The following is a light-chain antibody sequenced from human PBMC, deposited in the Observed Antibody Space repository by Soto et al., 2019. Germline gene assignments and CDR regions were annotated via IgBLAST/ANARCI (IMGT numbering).Light chain of an antibody. J-gene: IGLJ3*02. CDR2: VNS. CDR3: QSYDSSLSGWV. CDR1: SSNIGAGYD. V-gene: IGLV1-40*01. Sequence: QSVLTQPPSVSGAPGQRVTISCTGSSSNIGAGYDVHWYQQFPGTAPKLLIYVNSNRPSGVPDRFSGSKSGTSASLAIIGLQAEDEADYYCQSYDSSLSGWVFGGGTKLTVL.